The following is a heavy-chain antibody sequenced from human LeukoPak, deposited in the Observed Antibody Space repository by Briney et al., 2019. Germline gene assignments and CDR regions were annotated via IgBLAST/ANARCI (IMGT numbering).Heavy chain of an antibody. D-gene: IGHD6-19*01. CDR2: IRSKAYGGTT. V-gene: IGHV3-49*04. Sequence: PGGSLRLSCTASGFTFGDYAMSWVRQAPGKGLEWVGFIRSKAYGGTTEYAASVKGRFTISRDDSKSIAYLQMNSLKTEDTAVYYCTGVDTDSSGWYGIRYWGQGTLVTVSS. J-gene: IGHJ4*02. CDR1: GFTFGDYA. CDR3: TGVDTDSSGWYGIRY.